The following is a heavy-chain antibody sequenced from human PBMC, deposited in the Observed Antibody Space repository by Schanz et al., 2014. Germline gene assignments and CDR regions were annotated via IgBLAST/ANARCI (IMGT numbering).Heavy chain of an antibody. CDR3: ARVRRRIATPSTPSFRNYYYYAMDV. Sequence: QVQLLQFGGGVVQPGRSLRLSCAASGFTFSSYAMSWVRQAPGKGLEWVAVISYDGSNKYYADSVKGRFTISRDNSKNTLYLQMNSLRAEDTSVYFCARVRRRIATPSTPSFRNYYYYAMDVWGQGTTVTVSS. D-gene: IGHD6-13*01. CDR1: GFTFSSYA. J-gene: IGHJ6*02. V-gene: IGHV3-30-3*01. CDR2: ISYDGSNK.